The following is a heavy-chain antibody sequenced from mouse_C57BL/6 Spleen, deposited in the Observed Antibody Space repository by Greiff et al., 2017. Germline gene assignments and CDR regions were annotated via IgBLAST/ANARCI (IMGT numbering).Heavy chain of an antibody. CDR1: GFTFSDFY. V-gene: IGHV7-1*01. J-gene: IGHJ4*01. Sequence: EVQRVESGGGLVQSGRSLRLSCATSGFTFSDFYMEWVRQAPGKGLEWIAASRNKANDYTTEYSASVKGRFIVSRDTSQSILYLQMNALRAEDTAIYYCARDRAMDYWGQGTSVTVSS. CDR2: SRNKANDYTT. CDR3: ARDRAMDY.